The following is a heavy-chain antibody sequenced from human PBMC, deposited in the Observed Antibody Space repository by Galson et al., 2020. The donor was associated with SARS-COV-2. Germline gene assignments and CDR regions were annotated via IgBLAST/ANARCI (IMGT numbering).Heavy chain of an antibody. CDR3: VHKTVTVAGPGYDY. Sequence: SGPTLVKPTQTLTLTCTFSGFSLSTSGVGGGWIRQPPGKALECLALIYWDDDKRYSPSLKSRLTITKDTSKNQVVLTMTNMDPVDTATYYCVHKTVTVAGPGYDYWGQGTLVTVSS. CDR2: IYWDDDK. J-gene: IGHJ4*02. V-gene: IGHV2-5*02. CDR1: GFSLSTSGVG. D-gene: IGHD6-19*01.